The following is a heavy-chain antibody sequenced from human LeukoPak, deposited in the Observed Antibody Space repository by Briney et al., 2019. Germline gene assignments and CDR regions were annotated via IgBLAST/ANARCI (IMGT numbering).Heavy chain of an antibody. Sequence: PGGSLRLSCAASGFTFSSYAMNWVRQAPGKGLEWVSTILSGGSTYYADSVKGRFTISRDTSKNTLYLQMNSLRPEDTAVYYCAKDMVAAANWFDPWGQGTLVTVSS. J-gene: IGHJ5*02. CDR1: GFTFSSYA. CDR2: ILSGGST. V-gene: IGHV3-23*01. D-gene: IGHD6-13*01. CDR3: AKDMVAAANWFDP.